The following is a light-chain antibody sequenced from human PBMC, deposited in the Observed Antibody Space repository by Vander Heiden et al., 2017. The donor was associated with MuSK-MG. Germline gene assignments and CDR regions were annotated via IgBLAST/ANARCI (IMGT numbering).Light chain of an antibody. CDR1: SSDVGGYNF. CDR2: DVA. CDR3: TAVSVTTVLV. V-gene: IGLV2-14*03. Sequence: QSALTQSASVSGSPGQSITSSCTGTSSDVGGYNFVSWYQQRPGTAPQLLIYDVATRPAGVANRFSGSKSGDTASLTISGLQADDEADYYCTAVSVTTVLVFGGGTKVTVL. J-gene: IGLJ2*01.